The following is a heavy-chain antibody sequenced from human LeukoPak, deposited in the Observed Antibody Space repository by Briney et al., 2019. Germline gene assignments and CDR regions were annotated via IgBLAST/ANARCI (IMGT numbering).Heavy chain of an antibody. CDR3: ARVGGYCSDGNCYPKY. CDR2: INTDTGNP. V-gene: IGHV7-4-1*02. CDR1: GYPFTSYA. Sequence: SVKVSCKASGYPFTSYAMTWVRQAPGQGLEWMGWINTDTGNPTYAQGFTGRFVFSLDSSVTTAYLQISYLKPEDTAVYYCARVGGYCSDGNCYPKYWGQGTLVTVSS. D-gene: IGHD2-15*01. J-gene: IGHJ4*02.